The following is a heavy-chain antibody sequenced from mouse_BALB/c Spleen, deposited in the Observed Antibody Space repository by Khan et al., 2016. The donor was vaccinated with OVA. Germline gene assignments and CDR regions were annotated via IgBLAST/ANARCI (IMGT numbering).Heavy chain of an antibody. CDR1: GYTFTSYT. CDR3: VRDGAYHRNDGWVAY. V-gene: IGHV1-4*01. Sequence: QVQLKESGAELARPGASVKMSCKASGYTFTSYTIHWIKKRPGQGLEWIGYINPSNDYTNYNQKFKDKATLTTDKSSTTAYLRLSSLTSDDSAVYNCVRDGAYHRNDGWVAYWGQGTLVTVSA. CDR2: INPSNDYT. D-gene: IGHD2-14*01. J-gene: IGHJ3*01.